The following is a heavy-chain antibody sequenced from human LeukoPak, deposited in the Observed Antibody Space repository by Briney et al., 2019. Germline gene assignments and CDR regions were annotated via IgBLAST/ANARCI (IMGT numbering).Heavy chain of an antibody. CDR3: ARLSYYYYYMDV. V-gene: IGHV4-38-2*01. CDR1: DFSISSDNY. Sequence: SETLSLTCAVSDFSISSDNYWGWIRQPPGNGLEWIGSIYHTGSTYYNPSLKSRVTISVDTSKNQFSLKLNSVTAADTAVYYCARLSYYYYYMDVWGRGTTVTVSS. J-gene: IGHJ6*03. D-gene: IGHD3-10*01. CDR2: IYHTGST.